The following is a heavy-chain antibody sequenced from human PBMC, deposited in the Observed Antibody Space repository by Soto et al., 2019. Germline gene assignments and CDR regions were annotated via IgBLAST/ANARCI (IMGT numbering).Heavy chain of an antibody. CDR3: ARDHGVYYGSGRGGAFDI. CDR2: IYYSGST. Sequence: SETLSLTCTVSGGSISSYYWSWIRQPPGKGLEWIGYIYYSGSTNYNPSLKSRVTISVDTSKNQFSLKLSSVTAADTAVYYCARDHGVYYGSGRGGAFDIWGQGTMVAVS. D-gene: IGHD3-10*01. CDR1: GGSISSYY. V-gene: IGHV4-59*01. J-gene: IGHJ3*02.